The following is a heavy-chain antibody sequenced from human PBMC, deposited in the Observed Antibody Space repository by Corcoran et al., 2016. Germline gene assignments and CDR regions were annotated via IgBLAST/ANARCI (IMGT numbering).Heavy chain of an antibody. CDR3: ARGRKMATIHAGSFDY. D-gene: IGHD3-10*01. CDR1: GDSVSSNSAA. CDR2: TYYRSKWYN. J-gene: IGHJ4*02. V-gene: IGHV6-1*01. Sequence: QVQLQQSGPGLVKPSQTLSLTCAISGDSVSSNSAAWNWIRQSPSRGLEWLGRTYYRSKWYNDYAVSVKSRITINPDTSKNQFSLQLNSVTPEDTAVYYGARGRKMATIHAGSFDYWGQGTLVTVSS.